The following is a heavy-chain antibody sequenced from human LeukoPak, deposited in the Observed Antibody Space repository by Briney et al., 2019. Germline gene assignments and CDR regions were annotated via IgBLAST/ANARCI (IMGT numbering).Heavy chain of an antibody. CDR2: ISWNSGSI. Sequence: GRSLRLSCAASGFTFDDYAMHRVRQAPGKGLEWVSGISWNSGSIGYADSVKGRFTISRDNAKNSLYLQMNSLRAEDTALYYCAKSPGIAVAGYFDYWGQGTLVTVSS. CDR3: AKSPGIAVAGYFDY. CDR1: GFTFDDYA. J-gene: IGHJ4*02. D-gene: IGHD6-19*01. V-gene: IGHV3-9*01.